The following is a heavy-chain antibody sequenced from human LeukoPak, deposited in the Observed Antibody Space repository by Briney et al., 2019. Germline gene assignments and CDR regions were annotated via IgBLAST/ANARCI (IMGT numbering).Heavy chain of an antibody. V-gene: IGHV4-39*01. J-gene: IGHJ4*02. Sequence: SETLSLTCTVSGGSISSNSYYWDWIRQPPGKGLEWIASIYYSGSTYYNPSLKSRVTISVDTSKNQFSLKLTSVTAADTAVYYCATLRWLQSNWGQGTLVTVSS. CDR3: ATLRWLQSN. CDR1: GGSISSNSYY. D-gene: IGHD5-24*01. CDR2: IYYSGST.